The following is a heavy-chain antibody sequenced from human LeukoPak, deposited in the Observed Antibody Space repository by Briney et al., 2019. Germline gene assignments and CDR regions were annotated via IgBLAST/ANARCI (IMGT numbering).Heavy chain of an antibody. D-gene: IGHD1-26*01. CDR3: ARLSIVGATNFDY. V-gene: IGHV4-59*08. CDR2: IYYSGST. Sequence: SETLSLTCTVSGASITSYYWSWIRQPPGKGLEGIGYIYYSGSTTYKPSLKSRVTISVDTSKNQFSLKLSSVTAADTAVYYCARLSIVGATNFDYWGQGTLVTVSS. J-gene: IGHJ4*02. CDR1: GASITSYY.